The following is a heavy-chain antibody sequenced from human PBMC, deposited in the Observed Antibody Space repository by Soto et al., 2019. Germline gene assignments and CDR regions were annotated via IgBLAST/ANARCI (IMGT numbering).Heavy chain of an antibody. CDR3: AKGYREYSSSWFDY. J-gene: IGHJ4*02. D-gene: IGHD6-13*01. CDR2: MSGSGGST. Sequence: QAGGSLRLSCAASGFTFSRNAMSWVRQAPGKGLEWVSVMSGSGGSTYYADSVTGRFTISRDNSKNTLYLQMSSLRAEDTAVYYCAKGYREYSSSWFDYWGQGTLVTVSS. V-gene: IGHV3-23*01. CDR1: GFTFSRNA.